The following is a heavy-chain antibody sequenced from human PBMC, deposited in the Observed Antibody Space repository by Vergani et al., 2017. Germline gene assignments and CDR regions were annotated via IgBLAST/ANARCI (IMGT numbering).Heavy chain of an antibody. V-gene: IGHV7-4-1*02. Sequence: QVQLVQSGSELKKPGASVKVSCRTSGNTFSHYTMSWVRQAPGQGLEWMGWINTNTGNPTYAQGFMGRFVFSLDTSVTTTYLQINSLQAEDTAVYYCYPSARNPWGQGTLVTVSA. J-gene: IGHJ5*02. CDR2: INTNTGNP. CDR1: GNTFSHYT. CDR3: YPSARNP.